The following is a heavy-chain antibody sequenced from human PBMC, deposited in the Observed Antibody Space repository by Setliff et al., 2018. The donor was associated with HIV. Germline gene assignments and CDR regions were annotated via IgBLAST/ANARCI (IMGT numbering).Heavy chain of an antibody. V-gene: IGHV3-11*05. Sequence: PGGSLKLSCAASGFTFSAYYMSWIRQAPGKGLEWVSYIRSSGGYTMYAESVQGRFTISRDNAINSLYLQMNSLRAEDTAVYYCVRDGGGSYQKYFQHWGQGTLVTVSS. D-gene: IGHD1-26*01. CDR3: VRDGGGSYQKYFQH. CDR1: GFTFSAYY. CDR2: IRSSGGYT. J-gene: IGHJ1*01.